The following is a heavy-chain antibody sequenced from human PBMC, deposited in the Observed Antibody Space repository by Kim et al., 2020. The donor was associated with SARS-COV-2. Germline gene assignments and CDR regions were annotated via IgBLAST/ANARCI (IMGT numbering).Heavy chain of an antibody. CDR3: AREALGGNPDY. V-gene: IGHV3-48*03. J-gene: IGHJ4*02. CDR1: GFTFSSYE. CDR2: ISSSGSTI. D-gene: IGHD3-10*01. Sequence: GGSLRLSCAASGFTFSSYEMNWVRQAPGKGLEWVSYISSSGSTIYYADSVKGRFTISRDNAKNSLYLQMNSLRAEDTAVYYCAREALGGNPDYWGQGTLVTVSS.